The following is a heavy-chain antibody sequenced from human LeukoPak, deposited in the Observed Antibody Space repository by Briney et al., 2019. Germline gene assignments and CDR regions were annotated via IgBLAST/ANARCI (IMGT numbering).Heavy chain of an antibody. Sequence: GGSLRLSCEASGFTFSSNVMHWVRQSPVKGLEWVAAIWSDGYNRCYADSVKGRFTISRDNSKNTLYLQMSNLRPEDTAVYYCARGRVPIAVCDHWGQGTLVTVSS. CDR3: ARGRVPIAVCDH. D-gene: IGHD6-19*01. J-gene: IGHJ4*02. V-gene: IGHV3-33*01. CDR1: GFTFSSNV. CDR2: IWSDGYNR.